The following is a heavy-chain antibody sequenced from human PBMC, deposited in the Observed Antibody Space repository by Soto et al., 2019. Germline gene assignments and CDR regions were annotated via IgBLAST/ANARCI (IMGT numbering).Heavy chain of an antibody. CDR2: IYYSGST. CDR1: GGSISSGDYY. D-gene: IGHD6-13*01. J-gene: IGHJ6*02. Sequence: NPSETLSLTCTVSGGSISSGDYYWSWIRQPPGKGLEWIGYIYYSGSTYYNPSLKSRVTISVDTSKNQFSLKLSSVTAADTAVYYCAGEGLGIAAAGPLYGMDVWGQGTTVTVSS. V-gene: IGHV4-30-4*01. CDR3: AGEGLGIAAAGPLYGMDV.